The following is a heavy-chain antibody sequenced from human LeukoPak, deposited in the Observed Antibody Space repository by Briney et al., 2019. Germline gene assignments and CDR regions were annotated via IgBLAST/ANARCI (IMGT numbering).Heavy chain of an antibody. V-gene: IGHV1-46*01. Sequence: ASVKVSCKASGYTFTNYNMHWVRQAPGQGLEWMGIINPSGGSTSYSQKFQGRVTMTRDMSTSTVYMELSSLRSEDTTVYYCARDNEYGDYYFEYWGQGTLVTVAS. D-gene: IGHD4-17*01. CDR3: ARDNEYGDYYFEY. J-gene: IGHJ4*02. CDR1: GYTFTNYN. CDR2: INPSGGST.